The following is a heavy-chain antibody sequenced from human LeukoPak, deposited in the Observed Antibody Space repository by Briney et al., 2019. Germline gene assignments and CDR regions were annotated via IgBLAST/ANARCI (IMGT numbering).Heavy chain of an antibody. CDR3: AKSAYYDASGYYREYYFDY. D-gene: IGHD3-22*01. CDR2: ISGSGGST. J-gene: IGHJ4*02. V-gene: IGHV3-23*01. CDR1: GFTFRSYG. Sequence: GGSLRLSCAASGFTFRSYGMHWVRQAPGKGLEWVSSISGSGGSTHYADSVKGRFTISRDKTKNTLYLQMNSLRAEDTAVYYCAKSAYYDASGYYREYYFDYWGQGTLVTVSS.